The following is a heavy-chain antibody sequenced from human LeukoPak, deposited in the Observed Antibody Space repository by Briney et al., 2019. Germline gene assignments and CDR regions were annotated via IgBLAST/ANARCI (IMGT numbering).Heavy chain of an antibody. Sequence: ASVKVSCTASGYTFTGYYMHWVRQAPGQGLEWMGWINPNSGGTNYAQKFQGRVTMTRDTSISTAYMELSRLRSDDTAVYYCARDWRVVPAAKGVYYYYYMDVWGKGTTVTVSS. CDR3: ARDWRVVPAAKGVYYYYYMDV. CDR1: GYTFTGYY. D-gene: IGHD2-2*01. J-gene: IGHJ6*03. V-gene: IGHV1-2*02. CDR2: INPNSGGT.